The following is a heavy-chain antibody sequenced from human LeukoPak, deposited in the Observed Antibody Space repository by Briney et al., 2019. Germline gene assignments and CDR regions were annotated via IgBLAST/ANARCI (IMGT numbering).Heavy chain of an antibody. CDR1: GGSFSGYY. J-gene: IGHJ3*02. Sequence: PSETLSLTCAVYGGSFSGYYWSWIRQPPGKGLEWIGYIYYSGSTNYNPSLKSRVTISVDTSKNQFSLKLSSVTAADTAVYYCASLVYYDSSGIDIWGQGTMVTVSS. D-gene: IGHD3-22*01. V-gene: IGHV4-59*01. CDR2: IYYSGST. CDR3: ASLVYYDSSGIDI.